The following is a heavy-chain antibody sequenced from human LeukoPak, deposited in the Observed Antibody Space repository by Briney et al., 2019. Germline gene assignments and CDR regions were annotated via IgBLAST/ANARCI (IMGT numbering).Heavy chain of an antibody. CDR3: ARELGYSSGWYQVYYFDY. D-gene: IGHD6-19*01. CDR2: INHSGST. Sequence: SETLSLTCAVYGGSFSGCYWSWIRQPPGKGLEWIGEINHSGSTNYNPSLKSRVTISVDTSKNQFFLKLSSVTAADTAVYYCARELGYSSGWYQVYYFDYWGQGTLVTVSS. V-gene: IGHV4-34*01. J-gene: IGHJ4*02. CDR1: GGSFSGCY.